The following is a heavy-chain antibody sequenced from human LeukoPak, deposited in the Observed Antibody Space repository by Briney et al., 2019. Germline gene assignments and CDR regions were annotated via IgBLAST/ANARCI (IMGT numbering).Heavy chain of an antibody. CDR3: ARDGYCSSTSCYHLNNWFDP. D-gene: IGHD2-2*03. J-gene: IGHJ5*02. Sequence: ASVTVSCKASGYTFTSYYMHWVRQAPGQGLEWMGIINPSGGSTSYAQKFQGRVTMTRDTSTSTVYMELSSLRSEDTAVYYCARDGYCSSTSCYHLNNWFDPWGQGTLVTVSS. CDR1: GYTFTSYY. CDR2: INPSGGST. V-gene: IGHV1-46*01.